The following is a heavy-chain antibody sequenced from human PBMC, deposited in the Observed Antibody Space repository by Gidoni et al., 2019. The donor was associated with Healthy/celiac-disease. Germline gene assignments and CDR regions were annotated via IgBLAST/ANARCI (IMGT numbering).Heavy chain of an antibody. Sequence: EVQLVESGGVVVQPGGSLRLSCAASGFTFDDYTMHWVRQAPGKGLEWVSLISWDGGSTYYADSVKGRFTISRDNSKNSLYLQMNSLRTEDTALYYCAKDLPKYYDFWSGLGYGMDVWGQGTTVTVSS. V-gene: IGHV3-43*01. CDR2: ISWDGGST. CDR1: GFTFDDYT. J-gene: IGHJ6*02. D-gene: IGHD3-3*01. CDR3: AKDLPKYYDFWSGLGYGMDV.